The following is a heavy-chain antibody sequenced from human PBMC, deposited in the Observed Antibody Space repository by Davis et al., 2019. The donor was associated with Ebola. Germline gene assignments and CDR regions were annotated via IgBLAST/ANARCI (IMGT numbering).Heavy chain of an antibody. J-gene: IGHJ4*02. V-gene: IGHV3-30*04. CDR2: ISFDGRHK. Sequence: GGSLRLSCAASGFTFSSYAMHWVRQAPGKGLEWVAVISFDGRHKYHADSVKGRFTISRDKSKNTLYLQMNSLRPEDTAVYYCARVGGALVPNYYFDYWGQGTLVTVSS. D-gene: IGHD3-16*01. CDR1: GFTFSSYA. CDR3: ARVGGALVPNYYFDY.